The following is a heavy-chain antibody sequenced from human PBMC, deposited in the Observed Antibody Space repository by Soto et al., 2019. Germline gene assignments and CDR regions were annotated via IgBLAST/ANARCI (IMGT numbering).Heavy chain of an antibody. CDR3: AKGRVITVVGVYILFDY. V-gene: IGHV3-23*01. J-gene: IGHJ4*01. D-gene: IGHD3-16*01. Sequence: PGGSLRLSCKASGFTFSNYAMTWVRQAPGKGLEWVSGISGSGDNTFYAASVKDRFAMTRYISKDVVYLQMNWLRDDDAAVSFCAKGRVITVVGVYILFDYWGLGTLVTVSS. CDR1: GFTFSNYA. CDR2: ISGSGDNT.